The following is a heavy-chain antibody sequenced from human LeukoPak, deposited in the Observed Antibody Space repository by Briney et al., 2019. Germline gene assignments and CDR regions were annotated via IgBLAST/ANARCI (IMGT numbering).Heavy chain of an antibody. Sequence: GGSLRLSCAASGFTFSSYAMSWVRQAPGKGLEWVSTIGGGGEYAYYADSVKGRFIISRDNSKNTLYLQMNSLRAEDTAVYYCAKISRARLLMAVDYWGQGTLVTVSS. CDR3: AKISRARLLMAVDY. V-gene: IGHV3-23*01. CDR1: GFTFSSYA. J-gene: IGHJ4*02. D-gene: IGHD2-8*01. CDR2: IGGGGEYA.